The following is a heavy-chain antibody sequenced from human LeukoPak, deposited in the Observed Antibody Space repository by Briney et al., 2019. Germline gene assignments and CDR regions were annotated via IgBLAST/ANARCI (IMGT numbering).Heavy chain of an antibody. D-gene: IGHD5-24*01. Sequence: SETLSLTCTVSGGSISSGGYYWSWIRQPPGKGLECIGYIYYSGTTYYNPSLKSRVTISVDTSKNQFSLKLSSVTAADTAVYYCARVRRDGYNSPDYWGQGTLVTVSS. CDR1: GGSISSGGYY. V-gene: IGHV4-61*08. J-gene: IGHJ4*02. CDR2: IYYSGTT. CDR3: ARVRRDGYNSPDY.